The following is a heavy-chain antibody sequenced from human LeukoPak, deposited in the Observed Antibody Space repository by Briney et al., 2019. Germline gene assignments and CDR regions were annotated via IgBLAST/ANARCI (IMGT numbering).Heavy chain of an antibody. Sequence: ISAYNGNTNYEQKFQGRVTMTTDTSTSTAYTELRSLRSDDTAIYYCARGGNDFWSVYPTDYWGQGTLVTVSS. V-gene: IGHV1-18*01. J-gene: IGHJ4*02. CDR2: ISAYNGNT. D-gene: IGHD3-3*01. CDR3: ARGGNDFWSVYPTDY.